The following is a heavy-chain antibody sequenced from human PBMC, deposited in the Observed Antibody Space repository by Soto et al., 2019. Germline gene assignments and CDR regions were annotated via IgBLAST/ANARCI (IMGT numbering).Heavy chain of an antibody. Sequence: QAQVVQAGAEVRKPGSSVKLSCKASEGTFTSYAIAWVRQAPGQGLEWMGGIIPYYNTLNYAQKFQDRVTLTAYDSTNTVYMALSSLRSDDTAVYFCARGASRWYPYFFDSWAQGTLVTVSS. CDR2: IIPYYNTL. V-gene: IGHV1-69*01. CDR3: ARGASRWYPYFFDS. J-gene: IGHJ4*02. D-gene: IGHD6-13*01. CDR1: EGTFTSYA.